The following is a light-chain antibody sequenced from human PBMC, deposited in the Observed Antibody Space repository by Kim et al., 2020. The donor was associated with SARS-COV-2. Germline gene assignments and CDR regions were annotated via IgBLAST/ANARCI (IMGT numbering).Light chain of an antibody. CDR3: QQYHTHST. CDR2: TSS. V-gene: IGKV1-5*03. Sequence: PPASVRDTVPCTGRASQSIHFCLARYKQKQGQVPLILTQTSSELQDGVPSSCSASGSGTEFTLTIASLQPDDFGTYYWQQYHTHSTFGQGTKVEI. CDR1: QSIHFC. J-gene: IGKJ1*01.